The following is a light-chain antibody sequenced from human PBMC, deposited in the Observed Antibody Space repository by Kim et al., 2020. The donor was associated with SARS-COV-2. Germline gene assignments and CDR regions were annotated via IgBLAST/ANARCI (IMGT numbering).Light chain of an antibody. CDR1: SSDIGGSHNY. CDR2: EVS. J-gene: IGLJ3*02. CDR3: SSYADSDSLV. Sequence: QSALTQPPSASGSPGQSVTISCTGTSSDIGGSHNYVSWYQQHPGKAPKLIIYEVSQRPLGVPDRFSGSKSGNTASLTVSGLQTEDEADYYCSSYADSDSLVFGGGTQVTVL. V-gene: IGLV2-8*01.